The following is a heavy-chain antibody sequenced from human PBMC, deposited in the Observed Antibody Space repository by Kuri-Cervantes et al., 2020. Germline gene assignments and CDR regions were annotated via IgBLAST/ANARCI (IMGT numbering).Heavy chain of an antibody. Sequence: ASVKVSCKASGYTSTSYGISWVRQAPGQGLEWMGWISAYNGNTNYAQKLQGRVTMTTDTSTSTAYMELSRLRSDDTAVYYCARDQQLHNWFDPWGQGTLVTVSS. CDR1: GYTSTSYG. J-gene: IGHJ5*02. D-gene: IGHD6-13*01. V-gene: IGHV1-18*01. CDR3: ARDQQLHNWFDP. CDR2: ISAYNGNT.